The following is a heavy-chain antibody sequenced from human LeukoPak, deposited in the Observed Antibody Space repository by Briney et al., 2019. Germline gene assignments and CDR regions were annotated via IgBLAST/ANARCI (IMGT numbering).Heavy chain of an antibody. J-gene: IGHJ6*03. Sequence: SVKVSCKASGYTFTSYGISWVRQAPGQGLEWMGGIIPIFGTANYAQKFQGRVTITADESTSTAYMELSSLRSEDTAVYYCARSPKLVPPSYYYMDVWGKGTTVTVSS. CDR2: IIPIFGTA. D-gene: IGHD6-13*01. CDR3: ARSPKLVPPSYYYMDV. V-gene: IGHV1-69*13. CDR1: GYTFTSYG.